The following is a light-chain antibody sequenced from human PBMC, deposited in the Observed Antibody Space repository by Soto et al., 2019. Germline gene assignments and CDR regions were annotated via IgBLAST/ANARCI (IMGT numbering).Light chain of an antibody. Sequence: ILMTQSPATLSVSPGERATLSCRASQSVSTALAWYQQKPGQAPRLLIYDASTRATGIPARFSGSGSGTEFTLTISGLQSEDVAVYYCQQYNYWPPWTFGQGTKVEIK. V-gene: IGKV3-15*01. CDR2: DAS. CDR3: QQYNYWPPWT. CDR1: QSVSTA. J-gene: IGKJ1*01.